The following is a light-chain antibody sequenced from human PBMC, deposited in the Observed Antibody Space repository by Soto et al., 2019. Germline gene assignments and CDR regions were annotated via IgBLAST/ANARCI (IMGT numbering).Light chain of an antibody. CDR3: QQSYSTPHDRYT. J-gene: IGKJ2*01. CDR2: AAS. Sequence: DIQMTQSPSSLSASVGDRVTITCRASQSISSYLNWYQQKPGKAPKLLIYAASSLQSGVPSRFSGSGSGTDFTLTISSLQPEDFATYYCQQSYSTPHDRYTFGQGTKLEIK. CDR1: QSISSY. V-gene: IGKV1-39*01.